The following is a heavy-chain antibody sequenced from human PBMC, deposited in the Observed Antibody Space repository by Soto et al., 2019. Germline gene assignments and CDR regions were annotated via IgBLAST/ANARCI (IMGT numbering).Heavy chain of an antibody. Sequence: ASVKVSCKASGYTFTGYYMHWVRQAPGQGLEWMGWINPNSGGTNYAQKFQGWVTMTRDTSISTAYMELSRLRSDDTALYYCARGDTMVRGALLPYDYWGQGTLVTVSS. CDR3: ARGDTMVRGALLPYDY. J-gene: IGHJ4*02. CDR1: GYTFTGYY. V-gene: IGHV1-2*04. CDR2: INPNSGGT. D-gene: IGHD3-10*01.